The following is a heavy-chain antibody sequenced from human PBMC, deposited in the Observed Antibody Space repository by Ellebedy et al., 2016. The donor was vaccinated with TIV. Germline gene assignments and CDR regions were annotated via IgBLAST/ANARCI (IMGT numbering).Heavy chain of an antibody. CDR2: IIPIFGTA. D-gene: IGHD4-17*01. V-gene: IGHV1-69*13. J-gene: IGHJ1*01. CDR1: GGTFSSYA. CDR3: AREEGADYGDYNRAEYFQH. Sequence: ASVKVSCKASGGTFSSYAISWVRQAPGQGLEWMGGIIPIFGTANYAQKFQGRVTITADESTSTAYMELSSLRSEDTAVYYCAREEGADYGDYNRAEYFQHWGQGTLVTVSS.